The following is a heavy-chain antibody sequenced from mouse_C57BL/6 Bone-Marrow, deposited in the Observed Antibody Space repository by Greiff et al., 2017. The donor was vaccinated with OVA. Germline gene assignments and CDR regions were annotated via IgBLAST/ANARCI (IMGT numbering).Heavy chain of an antibody. CDR3: ARELHYFDY. V-gene: IGHV1-54*01. D-gene: IGHD1-3*01. J-gene: IGHJ2*01. Sequence: VQLQQSGAELVRPGTSVKVSCKASGYAFTNYLIEWVKQRPGQGLEWIGVINPGSGGTNYNEKFKGKATLTADKSSSTAYMQLSSLTSEDSAVYFRARELHYFDYWGQGTTLTVSS. CDR1: GYAFTNYL. CDR2: INPGSGGT.